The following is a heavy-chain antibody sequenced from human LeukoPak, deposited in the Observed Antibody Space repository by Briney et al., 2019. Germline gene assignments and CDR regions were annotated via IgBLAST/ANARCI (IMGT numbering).Heavy chain of an antibody. CDR3: ARDSNIARFFI. J-gene: IGHJ4*02. V-gene: IGHV4-4*02. D-gene: IGHD4-11*01. CDR1: GASVSRNW. CDR2: IHHSGGT. Sequence: PSGTLSLTCTVSGASVSRNWWSWVRQPPGKGLEWIGEIHHSGGTNYNPSLKSRVTMSLDNSNNHFPLKLSSVTAADTAVYFCARDSNIARFFIWGQGTLVTVSS.